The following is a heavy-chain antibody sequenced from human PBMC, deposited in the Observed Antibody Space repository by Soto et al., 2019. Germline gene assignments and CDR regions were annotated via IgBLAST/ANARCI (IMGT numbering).Heavy chain of an antibody. Sequence: EVQLLDSGGGLVQPGGSLRLSCAASGFTFSNYAMTWVRQGPGKGLEWVSGISGSGGRSDYADSVKGRFTSSRDNSKSTLYLQMNSLRAEDTAVYYCAKAYFVWSSEQPYYFDYWGQGTLVTVSS. V-gene: IGHV3-23*01. D-gene: IGHD3-16*01. J-gene: IGHJ4*02. CDR3: AKAYFVWSSEQPYYFDY. CDR1: GFTFSNYA. CDR2: ISGSGGRS.